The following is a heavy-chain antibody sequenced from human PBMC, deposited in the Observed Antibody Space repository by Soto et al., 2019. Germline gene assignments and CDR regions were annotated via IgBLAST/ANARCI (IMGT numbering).Heavy chain of an antibody. CDR2: VYYTGST. V-gene: IGHV4-61*08. CDR3: ARSVAVPGAHIDY. J-gene: IGHJ4*02. CDR1: GGSISSSDYY. Sequence: SETLSLTCTVSGGSISSSDYYWSWIRQPPGKGLEWLGYVYYTGSTNYSPSLRSRVSISVDTSKNEFSLRLSSVTAADTAVYFCARSVAVPGAHIDYWGQGTQVTVSS. D-gene: IGHD6-19*01.